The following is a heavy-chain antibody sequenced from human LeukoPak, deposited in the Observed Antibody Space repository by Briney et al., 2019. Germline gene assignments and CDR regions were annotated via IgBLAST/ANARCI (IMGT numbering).Heavy chain of an antibody. D-gene: IGHD2-2*02. V-gene: IGHV5-51*01. CDR1: GYRFTSYW. J-gene: IGHJ6*02. Sequence: GESLKISCQGSGYRFTSYWIGWVRQMPGKGLEWMGIIYPGDSDTRYSPSFQGQVTISADKSICTAYLQWSSLKASDTAMYYCARLPGYCSSTSCYNYYYYGMDVWGQGTTVTVSS. CDR2: IYPGDSDT. CDR3: ARLPGYCSSTSCYNYYYYGMDV.